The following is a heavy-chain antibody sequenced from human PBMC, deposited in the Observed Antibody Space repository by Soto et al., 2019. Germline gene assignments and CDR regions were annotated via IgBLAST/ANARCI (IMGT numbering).Heavy chain of an antibody. CDR1: GFTFSNAW. V-gene: IGHV3-15*01. J-gene: IGHJ6*03. CDR2: VKSKTDGGTT. Sequence: EVQLVESGGGLVKPGGSLRLSCAASGFTFSNAWMRWVRQAPGKGLEWVGRVKSKTDGGTTDYAAPVKGRFTISKGDSKSTLYLQMNRLKTEDTAVYYCTAKYFDWLGRDYYYMDVWGKGTTGTVSS. CDR3: TAKYFDWLGRDYYYMDV. D-gene: IGHD3-9*01.